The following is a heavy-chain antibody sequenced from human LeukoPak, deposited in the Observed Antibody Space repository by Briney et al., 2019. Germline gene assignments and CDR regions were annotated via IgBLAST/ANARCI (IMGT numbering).Heavy chain of an antibody. Sequence: SETLSLTCTVSGGSIGSYYWSWIRRPPGKGLEWIGYMYYSGSTNYNPSLKSRVTISVDTSKNQFSLKLSSVTAADTAVYYCARNRWMDVWGQGTTVTVSS. J-gene: IGHJ6*02. V-gene: IGHV4-59*01. CDR3: ARNRWMDV. D-gene: IGHD1-14*01. CDR2: MYYSGST. CDR1: GGSIGSYY.